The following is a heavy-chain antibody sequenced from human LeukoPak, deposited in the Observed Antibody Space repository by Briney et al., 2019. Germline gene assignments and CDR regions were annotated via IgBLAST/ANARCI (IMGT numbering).Heavy chain of an antibody. Sequence: SETLSLTCTVSGGSISSYYWSWIRQPPGKGLEWIGYIYYSGSTNYHPSLKRRVTLSVDTSKNQLSLKLSSVTAADTAVYYCARRRGGEYGYCSSTSCYRYWFDPWGQGTLVTVSS. CDR2: IYYSGST. J-gene: IGHJ5*02. CDR1: GGSISSYY. CDR3: ARRRGGEYGYCSSTSCYRYWFDP. V-gene: IGHV4-59*01. D-gene: IGHD2-2*01.